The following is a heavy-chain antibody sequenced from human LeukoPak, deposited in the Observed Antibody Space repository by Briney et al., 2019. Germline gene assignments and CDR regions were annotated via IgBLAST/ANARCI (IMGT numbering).Heavy chain of an antibody. D-gene: IGHD6-13*01. J-gene: IGHJ5*02. CDR2: IYYSGST. V-gene: IGHV4-59*01. Sequence: SETLSLTCAVYGGPFSGYYWSWIRQPPGKGLEWIGYIYYSGSTNYNPSLKSRVTISVDTSKNQFSLKLSSVTAADTAVYYCARGYSRYNWFDPWGQGTLVTVSS. CDR1: GGPFSGYY. CDR3: ARGYSRYNWFDP.